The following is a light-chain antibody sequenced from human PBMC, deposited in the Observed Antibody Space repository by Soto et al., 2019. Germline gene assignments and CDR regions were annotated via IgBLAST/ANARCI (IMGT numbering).Light chain of an antibody. CDR3: QQYKSYSRT. CDR1: QSISGW. V-gene: IGKV1-5*01. J-gene: IGKJ1*01. CDR2: DAS. Sequence: DIQMTQSPSTLSSSVGDRVTITCRASQSISGWLAWYQQKPGKAPKLLIFDASSLERGVPSRFSGSGSGTEFTLTISNLQPDDFENYYCQQYKSYSRTFGQGTKVDIK.